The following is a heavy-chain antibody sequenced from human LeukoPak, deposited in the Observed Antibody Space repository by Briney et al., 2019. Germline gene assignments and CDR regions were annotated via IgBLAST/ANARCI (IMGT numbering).Heavy chain of an antibody. D-gene: IGHD2-2*02. CDR2: IFPHDSDI. V-gene: IGHV5-51*01. CDR3: ARFGIRGCISNTKCYTSFFYYGMDV. Sequence: RGASLKISCKGSGYSFLDYWIGWVRQMPGKGPELMELIFPHDSDIKYSPSFQGQVTISVDKSISSAYVQWGSLKASDTAMYYCARFGIRGCISNTKCYTSFFYYGMDVWGQGTTVTVSS. CDR1: GYSFLDYW. J-gene: IGHJ6*02.